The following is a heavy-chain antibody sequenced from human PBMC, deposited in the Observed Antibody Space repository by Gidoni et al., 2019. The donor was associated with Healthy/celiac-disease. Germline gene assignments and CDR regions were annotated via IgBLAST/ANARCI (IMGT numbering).Heavy chain of an antibody. J-gene: IGHJ4*02. Sequence: QVQLVEAGGGVVQPGRCRRLSWAASGFTFSSYGMHWVRQAPGKGLEWVAVIWYDGSTNYYADSVKGRFTISRDNSKNTLYLQMNSLRAEDTAVYYCARDLLFGSLWGQGTLVTVSS. CDR2: IWYDGSTN. D-gene: IGHD3-10*01. V-gene: IGHV3-33*01. CDR1: GFTFSSYG. CDR3: ARDLLFGSL.